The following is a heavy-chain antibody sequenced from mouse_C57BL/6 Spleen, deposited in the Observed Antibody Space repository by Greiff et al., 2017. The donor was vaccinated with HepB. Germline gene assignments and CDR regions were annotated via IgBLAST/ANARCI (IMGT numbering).Heavy chain of an antibody. V-gene: IGHV1-82*01. CDR1: GYAFSSSW. J-gene: IGHJ2*01. D-gene: IGHD4-1*01. CDR2: IYPGDGDT. CDR3: ARLGTGAYYFDY. Sequence: QVQLQQSGPELVKPGASVKISRKASGYAFSSSWMNWVKQRPGKGLEWIGRIYPGDGDTNYNGKFKGKATLTADKSSSTAYMQLSSLTSEDSAVYFCARLGTGAYYFDYWGQGTTLTVSS.